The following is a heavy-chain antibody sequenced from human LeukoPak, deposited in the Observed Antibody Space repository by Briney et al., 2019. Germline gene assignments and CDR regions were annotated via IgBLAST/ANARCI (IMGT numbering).Heavy chain of an antibody. D-gene: IGHD6-6*01. V-gene: IGHV4-61*08. Sequence: SETLSLTCTVSGGSVSSSGYYWSWIRQPPGKGLEWIGYIYYSGSTNYNPSLKSRLTISVDTSKNQFSLKLSSVTAADTAVYYCARVRIEYSSSSSEGGYYYGMDVWGQGTTVTASS. CDR1: GGSVSSSGYY. CDR2: IYYSGST. CDR3: ARVRIEYSSSSSEGGYYYGMDV. J-gene: IGHJ6*02.